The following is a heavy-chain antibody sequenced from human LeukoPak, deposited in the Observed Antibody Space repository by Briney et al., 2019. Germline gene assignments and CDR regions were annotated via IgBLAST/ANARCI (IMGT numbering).Heavy chain of an antibody. V-gene: IGHV4-39*01. Sequence: PSESLCLSRAVSGDSISSSSYYWGSVRQPPGKGLGWIVCIYYSGSTYYNPSLKSQVSISVTTAKNPFSLKLTAVSVHAPALLYSARHSHSGYSYGWVYYYYYMDVWGKGTTVTVSS. J-gene: IGHJ6*03. CDR2: IYYSGST. CDR3: ARHSHSGYSYGWVYYYYYMDV. CDR1: GDSISSSSYY. D-gene: IGHD5-18*01.